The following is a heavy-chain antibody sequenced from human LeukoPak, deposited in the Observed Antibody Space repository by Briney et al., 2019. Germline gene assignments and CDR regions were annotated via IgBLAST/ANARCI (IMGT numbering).Heavy chain of an antibody. D-gene: IGHD3-16*01. CDR1: GFTLSYNW. CDR2: IKQDGSDK. CDR3: ARGGHKVFDY. Sequence: PGGSLRLSCAASGFTLSYNWMSWVRQAPGKGLEWVANIKQDGSDKYYVDSVKGRFTISRDNAKNSLYLQMNSLRAEDTAVYYCARGGHKVFDYWGQGTLVTVSS. J-gene: IGHJ4*02. V-gene: IGHV3-7*04.